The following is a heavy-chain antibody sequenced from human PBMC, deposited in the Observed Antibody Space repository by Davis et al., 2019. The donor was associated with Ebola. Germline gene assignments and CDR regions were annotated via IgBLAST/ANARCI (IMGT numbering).Heavy chain of an antibody. D-gene: IGHD3-9*01. CDR1: GFTFSSST. V-gene: IGHV3-23*01. Sequence: PGGSLRLSCAASGFTFSSSTMTWVRQSPGKGLEWVSSVSGSGSTTYYADSVKGRFTISRDNSKNTLYLQMNSLRAEDTAVYYCAQLTASWGQGTLVTVSS. CDR2: VSGSGSTT. J-gene: IGHJ5*02. CDR3: AQLTAS.